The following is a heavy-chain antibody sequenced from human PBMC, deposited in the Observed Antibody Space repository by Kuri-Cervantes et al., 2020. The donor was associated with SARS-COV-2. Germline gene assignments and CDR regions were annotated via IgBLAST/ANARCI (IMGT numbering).Heavy chain of an antibody. CDR3: ARGGPYYYYGMDV. V-gene: IGHV3-48*01. J-gene: IGHJ6*02. CDR2: ISSSGSTI. CDR1: GFTVSSNY. Sequence: GESLKISCAASGFTVSSNYMSWVRQAPGKGLEWVSYISSSGSTIYYADSVKGRFTISRDNSKNTLYLQMNSLRAEDTAVYYCARGGPYYYYGMDVWGQGTTVTVSS.